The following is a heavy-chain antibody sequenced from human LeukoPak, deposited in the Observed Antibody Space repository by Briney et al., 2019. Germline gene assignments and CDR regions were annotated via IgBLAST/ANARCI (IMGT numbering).Heavy chain of an antibody. CDR3: AKGSAGDLDY. V-gene: IGHV3-9*01. Sequence: GGSLRLSCAAAGFTFEDYAMHWVRQAPGKGLEWVSGISWDSGTIGYADSVKGRFTISRDNAKNSLYLQMNSLRAEDTALYYCAKGSAGDLDYWGQGTLVTVSS. J-gene: IGHJ4*02. D-gene: IGHD6-13*01. CDR1: GFTFEDYA. CDR2: ISWDSGTI.